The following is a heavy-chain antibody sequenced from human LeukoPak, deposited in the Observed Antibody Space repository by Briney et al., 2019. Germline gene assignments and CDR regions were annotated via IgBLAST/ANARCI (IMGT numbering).Heavy chain of an antibody. J-gene: IGHJ4*02. V-gene: IGHV1-2*02. D-gene: IGHD3-10*01. CDR2: INPNSGGT. CDR3: ARVSPLWFGELEPDY. Sequence: ASVKVSCRASGYTFTGYYMHWVRLAPGQGLEWMGWINPNSGGTNYAQKFQGRVTMTRDTSISTAYMELSRLRSDDTAVYYCARVSPLWFGELEPDYWGQGTLVTVSS. CDR1: GYTFTGYY.